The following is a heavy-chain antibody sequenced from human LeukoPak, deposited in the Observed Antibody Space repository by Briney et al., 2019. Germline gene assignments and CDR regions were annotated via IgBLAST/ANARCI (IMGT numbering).Heavy chain of an antibody. D-gene: IGHD2-2*02. Sequence: SQTLSLTCAVSGGSISSGGYSWSWIRQPPGKGLEWIGHIYHSGSTYYNPSLKSRVTISVDRSKNQFSLKLSSVTAADTAVYYCARGTGDCSSTSCYTALNWFDPWGQGTLVTVSS. V-gene: IGHV4-30-2*01. CDR3: ARGTGDCSSTSCYTALNWFDP. CDR1: GGSISSGGYS. CDR2: IYHSGST. J-gene: IGHJ5*02.